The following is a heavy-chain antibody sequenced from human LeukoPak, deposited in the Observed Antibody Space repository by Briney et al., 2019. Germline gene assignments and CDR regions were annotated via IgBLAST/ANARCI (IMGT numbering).Heavy chain of an antibody. CDR3: AKDRITMVRGVIIN. CDR2: IIGSGGST. V-gene: IGHV3-23*01. CDR1: GFTLSSYA. D-gene: IGHD3-10*01. Sequence: GGSLRLSCAASGFTLSSYAMSWVRQAPGKGLGWVSAIIGSGGSTYYADSVKGRFTISRDNSKNTLYLQMNSLRAEDTAVYYCAKDRITMVRGVIINWGQGTLVTVSS. J-gene: IGHJ4*02.